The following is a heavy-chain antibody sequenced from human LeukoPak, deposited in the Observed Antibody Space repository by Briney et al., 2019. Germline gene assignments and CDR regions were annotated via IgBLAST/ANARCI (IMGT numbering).Heavy chain of an antibody. J-gene: IGHJ5*02. D-gene: IGHD1-20*01. CDR3: AKYCEYNWSSAYYCFDP. Sequence: ASVKVSCKASGYTFTSYGISWVRQAPGQGLEWMGWMSAYKGNTNYAQKLQGRVTMTTDTSTSTAYMELRSLRSDDTALYYCAKYCEYNWSSAYYCFDPWRQGLLITVSA. CDR1: GYTFTSYG. CDR2: MSAYKGNT. V-gene: IGHV1-18*01.